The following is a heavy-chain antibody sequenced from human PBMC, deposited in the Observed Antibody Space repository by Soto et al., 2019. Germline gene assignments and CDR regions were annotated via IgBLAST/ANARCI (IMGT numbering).Heavy chain of an antibody. CDR3: AKYSRTEHRGES. Sequence: EDHLLESGGGLVQPGGSLRLSCAASGFSFGSYHMAWVRQAPGKGPEWVSAVSSGGDYTFYIDSVRGRFTVSRDNANRMVYIHMHSLRADDTAIYYGAKYSRTEHRGESWRQGTLVTVSS. V-gene: IGHV3-23*01. CDR2: VSSGGDYT. D-gene: IGHD3-10*01. J-gene: IGHJ4*02. CDR1: GFSFGSYH.